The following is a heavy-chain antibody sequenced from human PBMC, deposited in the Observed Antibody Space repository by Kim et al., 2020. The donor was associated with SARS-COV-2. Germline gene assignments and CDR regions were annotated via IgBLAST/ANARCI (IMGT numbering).Heavy chain of an antibody. CDR2: ISSSSSYT. J-gene: IGHJ3*02. V-gene: IGHV3-11*05. CDR1: GFTFSDYY. D-gene: IGHD5-12*01. Sequence: GGSLRLSCAASGFTFSDYYMSWIRQAPGKGLEWVSYISSSSSYTNYADSVKGRFTISRDNAKNSLYLQMNSLRAEDTAVYYCARGPYVPNVEMATIDAFDIWGQGTMVTVSS. CDR3: ARGPYVPNVEMATIDAFDI.